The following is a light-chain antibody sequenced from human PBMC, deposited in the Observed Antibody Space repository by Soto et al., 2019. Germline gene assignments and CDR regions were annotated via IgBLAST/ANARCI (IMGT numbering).Light chain of an antibody. J-gene: IGKJ4*01. CDR1: QTVYNR. CDR3: QQYNNWPLT. CDR2: GAS. Sequence: EIVMTQSPATLSVSLGDRATLSCRASQTVYNRLAWYQQKPGQAPRLLIFGASSRATGLPARFSGSGSGTDFTLTISSLQSEDFAVYYCQQYNNWPLTFGGGTKVEIK. V-gene: IGKV3-15*01.